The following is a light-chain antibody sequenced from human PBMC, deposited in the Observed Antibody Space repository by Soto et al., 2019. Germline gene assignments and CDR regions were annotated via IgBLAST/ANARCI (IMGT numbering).Light chain of an antibody. V-gene: IGLV2-14*03. CDR1: NSDIGGYNY. J-gene: IGLJ2*01. Sequence: QSALTQPASVSGSPGQSITISCTGTNSDIGGYNYVSWYQQHPGKAPKLMIYDVSNRPSGVSYRFSGSKSGNTASLTISGHQAEDEADYYCSSYTSRSTLGVFGGGTQLTVL. CDR3: SSYTSRSTLGV. CDR2: DVS.